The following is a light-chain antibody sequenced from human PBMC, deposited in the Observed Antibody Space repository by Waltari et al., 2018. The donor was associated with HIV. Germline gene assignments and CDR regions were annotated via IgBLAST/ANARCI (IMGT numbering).Light chain of an antibody. CDR1: QDISTY. Sequence: IHLTQSPSFLSASVGDRVTITCRASQDISTYLAWYQQKEGGAPKLLIYATSTLQNGVPPRFSGSGFGTEFTLTISGLQRDDFGTYFCQLLSGYPLTFGGGTQVDIK. V-gene: IGKV1-9*01. J-gene: IGKJ4*01. CDR2: ATS. CDR3: QLLSGYPLT.